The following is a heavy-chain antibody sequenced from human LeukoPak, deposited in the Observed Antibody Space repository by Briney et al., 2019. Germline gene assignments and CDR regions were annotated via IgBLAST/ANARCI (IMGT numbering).Heavy chain of an antibody. Sequence: GGSLRLSCAASAFTFSTYGMHWVRQAPGKGLEWAAVISYDAKNKYYSDSVKGRFTIPRDNSKNTLYLQMNSLRAEDTAVYYCAKDRHPARTDGYYFDYWGQGTLVTVSS. D-gene: IGHD5-24*01. CDR3: AKDRHPARTDGYYFDY. CDR1: AFTFSTYG. J-gene: IGHJ4*02. V-gene: IGHV3-30*18. CDR2: ISYDAKNK.